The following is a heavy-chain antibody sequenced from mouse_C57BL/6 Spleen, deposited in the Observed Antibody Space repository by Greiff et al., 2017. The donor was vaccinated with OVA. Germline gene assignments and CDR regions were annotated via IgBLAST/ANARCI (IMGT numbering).Heavy chain of an antibody. J-gene: IGHJ4*01. Sequence: QVQLKQSGAELARPGASVKLSCKASGYTFTSYGISWVKQRTGQGLEWIGEIYPRSGNTYYNEKFKGKATLTADKSSSTAYMELRSRTSEDSAVYFCARYTAYYSNLYAMDYWGQGTSVTVSS. CDR3: ARYTAYYSNLYAMDY. D-gene: IGHD2-5*01. V-gene: IGHV1-81*01. CDR1: GYTFTSYG. CDR2: IYPRSGNT.